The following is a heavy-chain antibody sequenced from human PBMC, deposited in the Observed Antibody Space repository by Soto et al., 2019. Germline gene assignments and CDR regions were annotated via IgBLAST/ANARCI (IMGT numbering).Heavy chain of an antibody. Sequence: QAHLEQSGAELKRPGASVKVSCKASGYTFSDFDINWLRQASGQGPEWMGWMNAKSGDTFFAQRFRGTFTMTWDTSLPTAYMAVGILTSHDRAIYYCARGNPFNYAVFAVWGQGTTVAVSS. CDR2: MNAKSGDT. J-gene: IGHJ6*02. CDR3: ARGNPFNYAVFAV. D-gene: IGHD3-16*01. CDR1: GYTFSDFD. V-gene: IGHV1-8*01.